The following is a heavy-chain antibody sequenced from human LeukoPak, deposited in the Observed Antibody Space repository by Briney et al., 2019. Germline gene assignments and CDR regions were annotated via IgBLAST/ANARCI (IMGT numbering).Heavy chain of an antibody. CDR3: ASSRVAAGAIDY. CDR1: GGSISSYH. Sequence: KASETLSLTCSVSGGSISSYHWSWIRQPAGKGLEWIGRMYTSGSTTYNSSLKSRVTMSVDTSKKQFSLKVSSVTAADTAVCYCASSRVAAGAIDYWGQGTLVTVSS. V-gene: IGHV4-4*07. D-gene: IGHD6-25*01. CDR2: MYTSGST. J-gene: IGHJ4*02.